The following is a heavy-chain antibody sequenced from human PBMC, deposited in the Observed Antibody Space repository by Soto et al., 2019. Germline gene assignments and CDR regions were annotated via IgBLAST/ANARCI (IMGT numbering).Heavy chain of an antibody. CDR1: GFAFSNYA. CDR3: AKDRTVAARNFDY. D-gene: IGHD6-6*01. V-gene: IGHV3-23*01. Sequence: LRLSCAASGFAFSNYAMHWVRQAPGKGLEWVSSISTSIDATYYADSVKGRFTISRDDSKNTLYLQMNSLRAEDSAVYYCAKDRTVAARNFDYWCQGTQVTVSS. CDR2: ISTSIDAT. J-gene: IGHJ4*02.